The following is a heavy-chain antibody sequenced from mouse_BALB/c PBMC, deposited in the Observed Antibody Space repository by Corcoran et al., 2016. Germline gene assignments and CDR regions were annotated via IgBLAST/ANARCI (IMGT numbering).Heavy chain of an antibody. CDR3: ARNYRYDVYYAMDY. V-gene: IGHV1S136*01. Sequence: EVQLQQSGPELVKPGASVKMSCKASGYTFTSYVMHWVKQKPGQGLEWIGYINPYNDGTKYNEKFKGKATLTSDKSSSTAYMELSSLTSEESAVDSCARNYRYDVYYAMDYWAQGTSVTVSS. CDR1: GYTFTSYV. J-gene: IGHJ4*01. D-gene: IGHD2-14*01. CDR2: INPYNDGT.